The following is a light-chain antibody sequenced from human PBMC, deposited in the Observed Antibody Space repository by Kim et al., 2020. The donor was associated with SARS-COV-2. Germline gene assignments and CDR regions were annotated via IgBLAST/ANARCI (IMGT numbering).Light chain of an antibody. CDR3: QQDNNWWT. CDR1: QSVSSN. V-gene: IGKV3-15*01. J-gene: IGKJ1*01. CDR2: GAS. Sequence: EIVMTQSPATLSVSPGERPTLSCRASQSVSSNLAWYQQKPGQAPRLLIYGASTRATGIPARFSGSGSGTEFTLTISSLQSEDFAVYYCQQDNNWWTFGQGTKVEIK.